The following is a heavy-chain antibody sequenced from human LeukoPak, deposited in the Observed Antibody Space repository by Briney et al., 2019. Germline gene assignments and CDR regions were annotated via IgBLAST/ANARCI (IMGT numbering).Heavy chain of an antibody. J-gene: IGHJ6*02. Sequence: GRSLILSCAASGFTFRNYAMHWVRQAPGKGLEWVALISYDGNNKYYADSVKGRFAISKDKSKNTLYLQMNSLRAEDTAVYYCAKSKVVVAAYYYYFGMDVWGQGTTVTVSS. CDR1: GFTFRNYA. CDR2: ISYDGNNK. CDR3: AKSKVVVAAYYYYFGMDV. V-gene: IGHV3-30-3*02. D-gene: IGHD2-15*01.